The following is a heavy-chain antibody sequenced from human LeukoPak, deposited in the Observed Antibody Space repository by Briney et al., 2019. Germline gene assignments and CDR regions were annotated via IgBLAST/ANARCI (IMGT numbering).Heavy chain of an antibody. J-gene: IGHJ4*02. CDR1: GFTFSDYS. Sequence: GGSLRLSCAGSGFTFSDYSINGVRQAPGKGLEWVSSINPTSSSIYYADAVRGRFTISRDNAKSSLYLQMTGLTVEDTAVYYCVRLRRNSDRSYYYYYYDHWGQGILVPVSS. CDR2: INPTSSSI. CDR3: VRLRRNSDRSYYYYYYDH. V-gene: IGHV3-21*01. D-gene: IGHD3-22*01.